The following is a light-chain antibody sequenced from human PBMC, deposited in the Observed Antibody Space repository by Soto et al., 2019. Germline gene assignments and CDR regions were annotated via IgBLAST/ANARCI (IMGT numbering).Light chain of an antibody. V-gene: IGKV1-5*01. CDR2: GAS. CDR1: ESMSNC. Sequence: DIPLTQSPSTLSASVGDRVSIXWRASESMSNCLAWYQQKPGKAPKLLISGASSLQSGVPSRFSGSASGTEFTLTISSLQPDDIATYYCQQCHRYLTFGQGTKVDIK. J-gene: IGKJ1*01. CDR3: QQCHRYLT.